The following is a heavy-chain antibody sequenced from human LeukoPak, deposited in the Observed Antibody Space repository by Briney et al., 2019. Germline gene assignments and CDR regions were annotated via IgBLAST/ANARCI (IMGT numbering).Heavy chain of an antibody. J-gene: IGHJ5*01. CDR2: IDRDGINT. Sequence: GGSLRLSCIASTRYFTNYWMHWVRQVPGKGLVWVSRIDRDGINTDYADSVRGRFTTSRHNAKSTVYLLMNDLRVEDTAVYYCGTSRWSGVVDSWGQGTLVTVS. CDR1: TRYFTNYW. CDR3: GTSRWSGVVDS. D-gene: IGHD3-3*01. V-gene: IGHV3-74*01.